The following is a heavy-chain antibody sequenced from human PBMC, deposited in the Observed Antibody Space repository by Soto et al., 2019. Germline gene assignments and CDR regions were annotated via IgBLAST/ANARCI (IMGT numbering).Heavy chain of an antibody. CDR1: GGSISSYY. J-gene: IGHJ4*02. D-gene: IGHD4-17*01. V-gene: IGHV4-59*08. Sequence: PSEALSLTCTVSGGSISSYYWSWIRQPPGKGLEWIGYIYYSGSTNYNPPLKSRVTISVDTSKNQFSLKLSSVTAADTAVYYCARRYGPGFDYWGQGTLVTVSS. CDR3: ARRYGPGFDY. CDR2: IYYSGST.